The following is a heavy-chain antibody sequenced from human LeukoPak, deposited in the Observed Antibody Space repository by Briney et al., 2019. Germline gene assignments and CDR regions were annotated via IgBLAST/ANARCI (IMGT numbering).Heavy chain of an antibody. V-gene: IGHV4-61*02. J-gene: IGHJ4*02. Sequence: SETLSLTCTVSGGSITSGSYYWSWLRQPAGKGLEWVGRIHTSGSTNYSPSLKSRVTISVDTSKNQFSLKLSSVTAADTAVYYCARHQDYDILTGPDYWGQGTLVTVSS. CDR3: ARHQDYDILTGPDY. D-gene: IGHD3-9*01. CDR2: IHTSGST. CDR1: GGSITSGSYY.